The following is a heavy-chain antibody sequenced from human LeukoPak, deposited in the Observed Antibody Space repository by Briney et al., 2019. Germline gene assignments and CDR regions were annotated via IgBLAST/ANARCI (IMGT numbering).Heavy chain of an antibody. CDR3: AKAGAWDSSSWYMDY. J-gene: IGHJ4*02. CDR1: GFTFSSYA. D-gene: IGHD6-13*01. Sequence: PGGSLRLSCAASGFTFSSYAMSWVRQAPGKGLEWVSAISGSGGSTYYADSVKGRFTISRDNSKNSLYLQMNSLRAEDTALYYCAKAGAWDSSSWYMDYWGQGTLVTVSS. V-gene: IGHV3-23*01. CDR2: ISGSGGST.